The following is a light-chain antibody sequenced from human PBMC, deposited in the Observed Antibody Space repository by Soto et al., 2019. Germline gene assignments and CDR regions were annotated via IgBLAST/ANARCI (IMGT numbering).Light chain of an antibody. CDR3: QQYENYWT. CDR1: QSISSW. J-gene: IGKJ1*01. V-gene: IGKV1-5*01. CDR2: DAS. Sequence: DIQMTQSPSTLSATAGDRVTITCRASQSISSWLAWYQHKPGKAPKLLIYDASNLDSGVPSRFSVSGSGTEFSLTISNLQPDDFATYYCQQYENYWTFGQGNRVEIK.